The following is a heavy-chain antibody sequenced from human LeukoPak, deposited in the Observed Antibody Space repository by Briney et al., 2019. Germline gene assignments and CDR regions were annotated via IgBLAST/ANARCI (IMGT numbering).Heavy chain of an antibody. CDR2: IIPIFGTA. V-gene: IGHV1-69*01. Sequence: SVKVSCKASGGTFSSYAISWVRQAPGQGLEWMGGIIPIFGTANYAQKFQGRVTITADESTSTAYMELSSLRSEDTAVYYCAREGCCSSTSKARYFQHWGQGTLVTVSS. J-gene: IGHJ1*01. CDR1: GGTFSSYA. D-gene: IGHD2-2*01. CDR3: AREGCCSSTSKARYFQH.